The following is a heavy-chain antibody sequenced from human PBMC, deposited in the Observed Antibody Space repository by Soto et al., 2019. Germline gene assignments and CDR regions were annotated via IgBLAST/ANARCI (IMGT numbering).Heavy chain of an antibody. V-gene: IGHV4-59*01. J-gene: IGHJ4*02. CDR1: GGSFINYY. CDR3: ARESKDGYNNGGLDF. D-gene: IGHD4-4*01. Sequence: SEPLSLTCTVSGGSFINYYWNWIRQPPGKGLEWIGYIFYTGSTSYNPSLKSRVTISVDTSKNLFSLRLSSVTAADTAVYYCARESKDGYNNGGLDFWGRGTLVTVSS. CDR2: IFYTGST.